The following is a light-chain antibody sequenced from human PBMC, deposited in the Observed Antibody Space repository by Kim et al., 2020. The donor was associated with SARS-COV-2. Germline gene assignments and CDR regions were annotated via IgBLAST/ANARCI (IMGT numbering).Light chain of an antibody. CDR2: GAS. V-gene: IGKV3-20*01. CDR1: QGVTSRY. J-gene: IGKJ2*01. CDR3: QQYDRSPYT. Sequence: LAPGERATLSCRASQGVTSRYFAWFQRKPGQTPSLLIYGASSRASGIPDRYSGSGSGTDFSLTISSLEPEDFAVYYCQQYDRSPYTFGQGTKLEI.